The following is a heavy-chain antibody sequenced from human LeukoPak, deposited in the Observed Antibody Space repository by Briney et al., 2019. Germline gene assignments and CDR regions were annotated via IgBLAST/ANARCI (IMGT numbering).Heavy chain of an antibody. V-gene: IGHV3-23*01. CDR2: ITGGGDSI. CDR1: GFIFSRFP. D-gene: IGHD1-26*01. J-gene: IGHJ4*02. Sequence: GGSLRLSCAASGFIFSRFPMSWLRQAPGKVLEWVSAITGGGDSIYYADSVKGRFTISRDNSKNTLYLQMNTLRAEDRAVYYCAKENPVGGTNYFDYWGQGTLVTVAS. CDR3: AKENPVGGTNYFDY.